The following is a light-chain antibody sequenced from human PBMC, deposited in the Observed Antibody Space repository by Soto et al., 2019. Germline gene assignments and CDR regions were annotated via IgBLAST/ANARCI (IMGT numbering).Light chain of an antibody. Sequence: EIVLTQSPATLSLSPGERATLSCRASQRVGSSLPWYQQKPAQAPSLLIYDASNRATGIPARFSGSGSGTDFTLTISSLEPEDFAVYYCQQRSNWPWTFGQGTKVEIK. V-gene: IGKV3-11*01. CDR1: QRVGSS. CDR2: DAS. J-gene: IGKJ1*01. CDR3: QQRSNWPWT.